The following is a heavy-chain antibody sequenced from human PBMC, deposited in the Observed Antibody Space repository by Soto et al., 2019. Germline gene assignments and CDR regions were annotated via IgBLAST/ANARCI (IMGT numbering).Heavy chain of an antibody. V-gene: IGHV4-39*01. CDR2: VFYNGTT. CDR1: GGSINTNNYY. Sequence: KLRETLSLTCTVSGGSINTNNYYWGWVRQPPGKGLEWIGSVFYNGTTYYSPSLKSRVTISLAPSRTQFSLKLESVTAADTAVYFCARLVVVSPVANAWGQGTLVTVSS. CDR3: ARLVVVSPVANA. D-gene: IGHD2-15*01. J-gene: IGHJ5*02.